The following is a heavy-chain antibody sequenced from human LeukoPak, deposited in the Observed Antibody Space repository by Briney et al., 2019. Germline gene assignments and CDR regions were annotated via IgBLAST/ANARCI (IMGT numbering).Heavy chain of an antibody. CDR3: ARGGPDDSSGYYSLLGADY. D-gene: IGHD3-22*01. J-gene: IGHJ4*02. V-gene: IGHV3-21*01. Sequence: TGGSLRLSCAASGFTFSSYSMNWVRQAPGKGLEWVSSISSSSSYIYYADSVKGRFTISRDNAKNSLYLQMNSLRAEDTAVYYCARGGPDDSSGYYSLLGADYWGQGTLVTVSS. CDR2: ISSSSSYI. CDR1: GFTFSSYS.